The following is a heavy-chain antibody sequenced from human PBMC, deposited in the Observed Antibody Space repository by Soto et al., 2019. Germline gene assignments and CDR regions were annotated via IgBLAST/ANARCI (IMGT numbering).Heavy chain of an antibody. V-gene: IGHV5-10-1*01. J-gene: IGHJ3*01. CDR3: ARPYSGGPNDPFDV. CDR2: IDLTGSYT. Sequence: GESLKISCQGSGYSFPNNWITWVRQMPGKGLEWMGRIDLTGSYTSYSPSFQGHVAFSADRSINTTYLQWSSLRASDTAMYYCARPYSGGPNDPFDVWGQGTMVTVSS. D-gene: IGHD1-26*01. CDR1: GYSFPNNW.